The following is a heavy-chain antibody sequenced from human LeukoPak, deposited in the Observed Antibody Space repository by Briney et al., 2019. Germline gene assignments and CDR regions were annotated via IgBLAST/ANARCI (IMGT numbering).Heavy chain of an antibody. J-gene: IGHJ4*02. D-gene: IGHD6-19*01. Sequence: GGSLRLSCAASGFTFTTYGMNWLRQAPGKGLEWVSYLSGRSNSIYYAESVKGRFTISRDNAKNSLYLQMNSLRDEDTAVYYCAKKKGGPIIVAGYFDFWGQGALVTVSS. V-gene: IGHV3-48*02. CDR3: AKKKGGPIIVAGYFDF. CDR1: GFTFTTYG. CDR2: LSGRSNSI.